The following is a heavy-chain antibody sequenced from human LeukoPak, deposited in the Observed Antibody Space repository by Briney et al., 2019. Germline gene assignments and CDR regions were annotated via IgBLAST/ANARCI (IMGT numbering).Heavy chain of an antibody. J-gene: IGHJ4*02. Sequence: SGTLSLTCAVSGGSISSSNWWNWVRQTPGKGLEWIGEIYHRGNTHYNPSLKSRVTMSVDTSTNQFSLRVNSVTAADTAMYYCARVSGYDWESFYDYWGQGSLVTVSS. V-gene: IGHV4-4*02. D-gene: IGHD5-12*01. CDR1: GGSISSSNW. CDR2: IYHRGNT. CDR3: ARVSGYDWESFYDY.